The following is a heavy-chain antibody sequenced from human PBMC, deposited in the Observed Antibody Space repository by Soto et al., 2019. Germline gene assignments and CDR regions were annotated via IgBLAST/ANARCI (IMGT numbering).Heavy chain of an antibody. CDR3: ARGGSPVDLDS. CDR1: GYTFTYCG. J-gene: IGHJ4*02. D-gene: IGHD6-13*01. Sequence: ASVKVSSKTSGYTFTYCGIYWLRQAPGQGLEWMGWINPYNGKTSSAQRLQGRVSMTTDTSTSAAYMDLRSLRSDDTAVYYCARGGSPVDLDSRGQGTLVTVSS. V-gene: IGHV1-18*01. CDR2: INPYNGKT.